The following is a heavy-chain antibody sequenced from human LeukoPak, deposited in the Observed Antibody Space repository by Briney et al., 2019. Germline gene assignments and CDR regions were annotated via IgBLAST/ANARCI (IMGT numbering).Heavy chain of an antibody. V-gene: IGHV5-51*01. D-gene: IGHD3-3*01. Sequence: GESLKISCKGSGYSFTSYWIGWVRQMPGKGLEWMGIIYPGDSDTRYSPSFQGQVTISADKSISTAYLQWSSLKASDTAMYYCARTVPIDGDFWSGPEYAFDIWGQGTMVTVSS. CDR3: ARTVPIDGDFWSGPEYAFDI. J-gene: IGHJ3*02. CDR2: IYPGDSDT. CDR1: GYSFTSYW.